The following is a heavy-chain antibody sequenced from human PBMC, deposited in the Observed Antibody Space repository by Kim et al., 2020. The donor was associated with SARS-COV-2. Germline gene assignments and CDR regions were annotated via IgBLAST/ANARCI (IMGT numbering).Heavy chain of an antibody. Sequence: SETLSLTCTVSSHSTSSGYYWGWIRQSPGKGLEWIGSVHQSSMTYYNPSLRSRVTISIDTSKNQFSLRLNSVTAADTAVYYCTSKYYYDTSGYYYPDWWGQGTLVTVSS. CDR1: SHSTSSGYY. CDR2: VHQSSMT. CDR3: TSKYYYDTSGYYYPDW. V-gene: IGHV4-38-2*02. J-gene: IGHJ4*02. D-gene: IGHD3-22*01.